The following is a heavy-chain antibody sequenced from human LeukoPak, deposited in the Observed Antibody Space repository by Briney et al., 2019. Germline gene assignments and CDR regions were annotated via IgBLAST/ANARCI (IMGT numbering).Heavy chain of an antibody. J-gene: IGHJ6*02. D-gene: IGHD3-16*01. V-gene: IGHV1-69*13. CDR2: IIPIFGTA. CDR1: GGTFSSYA. Sequence: ASVKVSCKTSGGTFSSYAISWVRQAPGQGLEWMGGIIPIFGTANYAQKFQGRVTITADESTSTAYMELSSLRSEDTAVYYCVRGDYEAYYYYGMDVWGQGTTVTVSS. CDR3: VRGDYEAYYYYGMDV.